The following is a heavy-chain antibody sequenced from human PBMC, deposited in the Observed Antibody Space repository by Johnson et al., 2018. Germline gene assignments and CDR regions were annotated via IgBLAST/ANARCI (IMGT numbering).Heavy chain of an antibody. J-gene: IGHJ6*03. CDR1: GFTFSTYG. D-gene: IGHD2-15*01. V-gene: IGHV3-30*18. CDR3: SKDLFSGYDYYYMDV. Sequence: VQLVETGGGVVQPGRSLRLSCAASGFTFSTYGIHWVRPAPGKGLEWVAVIAYDGTNKYYADSVKGRFTISRDNSKNTLYRQMSSLRAEDTAVYFCSKDLFSGYDYYYMDVWGKGTTVTVSS. CDR2: IAYDGTNK.